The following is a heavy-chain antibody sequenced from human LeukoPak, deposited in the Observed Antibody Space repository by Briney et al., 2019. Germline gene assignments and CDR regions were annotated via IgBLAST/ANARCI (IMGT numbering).Heavy chain of an antibody. V-gene: IGHV4-39*07. J-gene: IGHJ6*03. Sequence: SETLSLTCTVSGGSISSRSYYWGWIRQPPGKGLEWIGSIYYSGSTYYNPSLKSRVTISVDTSKNQFSLKLSSATAADTAVYYCARARGEQWLAFYYYYYMDVWGKGTTVTVSS. D-gene: IGHD6-19*01. CDR3: ARARGEQWLAFYYYYYMDV. CDR1: GGSISSRSYY. CDR2: IYYSGST.